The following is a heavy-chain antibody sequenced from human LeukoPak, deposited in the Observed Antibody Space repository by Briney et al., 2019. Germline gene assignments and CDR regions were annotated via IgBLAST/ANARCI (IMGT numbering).Heavy chain of an antibody. CDR2: IIPILGIA. V-gene: IGHV1-69*04. Sequence: SVKVSCKASGGTFSSYAISWVRQAPGQGLEWMGRIIPILGIANYAQKFQGRVTITADKSTSTAYMELSSLRSEDTAVYYCARVRDGSGSYYPPVVWGQGTMVTVSS. CDR1: GGTFSSYA. CDR3: ARVRDGSGSYYPPVV. D-gene: IGHD3-10*01. J-gene: IGHJ3*01.